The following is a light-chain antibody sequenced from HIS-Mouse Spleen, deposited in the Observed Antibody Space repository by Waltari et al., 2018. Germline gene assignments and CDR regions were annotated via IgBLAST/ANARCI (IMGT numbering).Light chain of an antibody. Sequence: QSVLTQPPSASGTPGQRVTISCSGSSPNIGSHYVYWYQQLPGTAPKFLTYGNNHRPSGVPDRFSGSKAGTSASLAIRGLRSEDEADYYCAAWDDSLSGVFGGGTKLTVL. V-gene: IGLV1-47*01. CDR3: AAWDDSLSGV. CDR1: SPNIGSHY. CDR2: GNN. J-gene: IGLJ2*01.